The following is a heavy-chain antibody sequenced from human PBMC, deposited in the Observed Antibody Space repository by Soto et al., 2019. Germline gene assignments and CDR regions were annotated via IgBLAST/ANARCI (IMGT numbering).Heavy chain of an antibody. CDR2: ISTNGGST. Sequence: GVSLRLSCSASGFTFSSYAIHWVRQAPGKGLEYVSSISTNGGSTHYADSVKGRFTISRDNSKNTQYLQMSSLRADDTAVYYCVKGEYYYDSSGYYPFDYWGQGT. J-gene: IGHJ4*02. D-gene: IGHD3-22*01. V-gene: IGHV3-64D*06. CDR3: VKGEYYYDSSGYYPFDY. CDR1: GFTFSSYA.